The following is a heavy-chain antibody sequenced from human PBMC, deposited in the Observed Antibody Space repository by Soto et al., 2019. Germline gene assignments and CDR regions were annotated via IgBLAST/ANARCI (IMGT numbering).Heavy chain of an antibody. Sequence: ASVKVSCKASGGTFSSYAISWVRQAPGQGLEWMGGIIPIFGTANYAQKFQGRVTITADESTSTAYMELSSLRSEDTAVYYCARVALELGHWFDPWGQGTLVTVYS. CDR2: IIPIFGTA. CDR3: ARVALELGHWFDP. J-gene: IGHJ5*02. CDR1: GGTFSSYA. D-gene: IGHD3-10*01. V-gene: IGHV1-69*13.